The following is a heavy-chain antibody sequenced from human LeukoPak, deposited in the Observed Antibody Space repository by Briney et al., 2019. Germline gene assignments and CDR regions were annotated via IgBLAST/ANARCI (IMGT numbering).Heavy chain of an antibody. J-gene: IGHJ4*02. V-gene: IGHV1-2*06. CDR2: MNPNRGDT. D-gene: IGHD3-22*01. CDR1: GYTFTSYD. CDR3: AEDHESDGYPCLDH. Sequence: ASVKVSCKASGYTFTSYDIHWVRQATGQGLEWMGRMNPNRGDTDYAQKFQGRVTMTRDTSISTAYMELSRLRSDDTAVYYCAEDHESDGYPCLDHWGLGTLVTVSS.